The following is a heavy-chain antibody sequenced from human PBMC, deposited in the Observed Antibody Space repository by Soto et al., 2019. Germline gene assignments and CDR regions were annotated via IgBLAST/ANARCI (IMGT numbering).Heavy chain of an antibody. D-gene: IGHD6-13*01. J-gene: IGHJ4*02. V-gene: IGHV1-69*13. Sequence: SVKVSFKASGGTFSSYAISWVRQAPGQGLEWMGGIIPIFGTANYAQKFQGRVTITADESTSTAYMELSSLRSEDTAVYYCARPRYSSSWCFDYWGQGTLVTVSS. CDR1: GGTFSSYA. CDR3: ARPRYSSSWCFDY. CDR2: IIPIFGTA.